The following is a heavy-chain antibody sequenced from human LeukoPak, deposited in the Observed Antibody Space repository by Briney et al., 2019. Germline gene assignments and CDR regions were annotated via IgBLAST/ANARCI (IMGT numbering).Heavy chain of an antibody. CDR3: ARDAVGGCSSTSCYPT. J-gene: IGHJ5*02. V-gene: IGHV3-21*01. D-gene: IGHD2-2*01. Sequence: VGSLRLSCAASGFTFSSYSMNWVRQAPGKGLEWVSSISSSSSYIYYADSVEGRFTISRDNAKNSLYLQMNSLRAEDTAVYYCARDAVGGCSSTSCYPTWGQGTLVTVSS. CDR2: ISSSSSYI. CDR1: GFTFSSYS.